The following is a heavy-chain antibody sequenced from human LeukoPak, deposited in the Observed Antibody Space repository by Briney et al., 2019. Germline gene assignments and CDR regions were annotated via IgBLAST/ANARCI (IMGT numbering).Heavy chain of an antibody. CDR3: ARRTPYFCGGDCYRTYYFDY. Sequence: SETLSLTCAVYGGSFSGYYWSWIRQPPGKGLEWIGEINHSGSTNYNPSLKSRVTISVDTSKNQFSLKLSSVTAADTAVYYCARRTPYFCGGDCYRTYYFDYWGQGTLVTVSS. V-gene: IGHV4-34*01. J-gene: IGHJ4*02. D-gene: IGHD2-21*02. CDR1: GGSFSGYY. CDR2: INHSGST.